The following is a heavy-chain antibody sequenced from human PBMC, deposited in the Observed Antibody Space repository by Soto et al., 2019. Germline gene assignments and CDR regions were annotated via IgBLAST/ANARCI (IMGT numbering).Heavy chain of an antibody. D-gene: IGHD3-10*01. V-gene: IGHV1-46*03. Sequence: SVKVYCKAAGYTFIKYYLHLVRQAPEQGLEWMRGINHTAGRTRYGQKFHERDTITRDKSTGTIYMELSSLSSDDTAVYCCARDDYYGSGRENGMEVWDQATTFTV. CDR1: GYTFIKYY. J-gene: IGHJ6*02. CDR3: ARDDYYGSGRENGMEV. CDR2: INHTAGRT.